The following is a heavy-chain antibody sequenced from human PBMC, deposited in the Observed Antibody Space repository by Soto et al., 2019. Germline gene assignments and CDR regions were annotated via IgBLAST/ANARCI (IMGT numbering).Heavy chain of an antibody. J-gene: IGHJ4*02. Sequence: VSGPTLVNPTQTLTLTCTFSGFSLSTSGVGVGWIRQPPGKALEWLALIYWDDDKRYSPSLKSRLTITKDTSKNQVVLTMTNMDPVDTATYYCAHSPTHKYSSSERLDYWGQGTLVTVSS. CDR2: IYWDDDK. D-gene: IGHD6-13*01. CDR3: AHSPTHKYSSSERLDY. CDR1: GFSLSTSGVG. V-gene: IGHV2-5*02.